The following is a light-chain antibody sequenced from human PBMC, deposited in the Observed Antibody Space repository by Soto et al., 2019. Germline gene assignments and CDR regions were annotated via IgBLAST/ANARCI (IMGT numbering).Light chain of an antibody. CDR1: QSLNSNY. CDR2: AIS. CDR3: QHYGISRT. Sequence: EIVLTQSPGTLSLSAGQRATLTCRASQSLNSNYLAWYQHKSGQAPRLLIYAISSRAPGIPDRFSGSGSGTDFTLTISRLEPGDFAVYYRQHYGISRTFGQGTKVDIK. V-gene: IGKV3-20*01. J-gene: IGKJ1*01.